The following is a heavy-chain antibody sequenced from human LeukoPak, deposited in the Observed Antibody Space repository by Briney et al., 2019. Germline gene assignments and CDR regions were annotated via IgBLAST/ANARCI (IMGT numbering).Heavy chain of an antibody. V-gene: IGHV1-2*02. CDR2: INLNSGGT. CDR3: ARLRTVAGQPRSIKLLPFDI. D-gene: IGHD6-19*01. CDR1: GYTLTGYY. J-gene: IGHJ3*02. Sequence: ASVKVSCTASGYTLTGYYMHWVRQAPGQGDGWMGWINLNSGGTTYAKQSQGRVTMTRDTSISTAYMELSRLRSDDTAVYYCARLRTVAGQPRSIKLLPFDIWGQGTMVTVS.